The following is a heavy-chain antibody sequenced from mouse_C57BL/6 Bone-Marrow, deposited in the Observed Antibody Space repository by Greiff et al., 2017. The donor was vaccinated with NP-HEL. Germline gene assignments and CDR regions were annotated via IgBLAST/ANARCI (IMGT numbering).Heavy chain of an antibody. Sequence: QVQLQLPGAELVRPGSSVKLSCKASGYTFTGYWMDWVKQRPGQGLEWIGNIYPSDSETHYNQKFKDKATLTVDKSSSTAYMQLSSLTSEDSAVYYCATAYYSNYDAYWGQGTLVTVSA. CDR3: ATAYYSNYDAY. D-gene: IGHD2-5*01. CDR1: GYTFTGYW. V-gene: IGHV1-61*01. J-gene: IGHJ3*01. CDR2: IYPSDSET.